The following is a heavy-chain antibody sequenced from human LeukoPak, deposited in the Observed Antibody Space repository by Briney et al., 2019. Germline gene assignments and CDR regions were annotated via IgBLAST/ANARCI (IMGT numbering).Heavy chain of an antibody. Sequence: GGSLRLSCAASGFTFSSYWMHWVRQDPGEGLVWVSRVNSGGSSTSYEDSVKGRFTITIDSAKDTLYLQMNILRVEATAVYYCARENDGSGSSHFDYGGQGTRVTVSS. D-gene: IGHD3-10*01. CDR3: ARENDGSGSSHFDY. CDR1: GFTFSSYW. CDR2: VNSGGSST. V-gene: IGHV3-74*01. J-gene: IGHJ4*02.